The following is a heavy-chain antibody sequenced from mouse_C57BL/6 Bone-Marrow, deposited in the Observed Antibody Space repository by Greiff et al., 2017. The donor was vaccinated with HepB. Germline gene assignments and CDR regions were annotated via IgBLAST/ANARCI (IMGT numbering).Heavy chain of an antibody. V-gene: IGHV1-18*01. Sequence: DVQLHESGPELVKPGASVKIPCKASGYTFTDYNMDWVKQSHGKSLEWIGDINPNNGGTIYNQKFKGKATLTVDKSSSTAYMELRSLTSEDTAVYYCARLTGSYYFDYWGQGTTLTVSS. CDR2: INPNNGGT. CDR1: GYTFTDYN. CDR3: ARLTGSYYFDY. D-gene: IGHD4-1*01. J-gene: IGHJ2*01.